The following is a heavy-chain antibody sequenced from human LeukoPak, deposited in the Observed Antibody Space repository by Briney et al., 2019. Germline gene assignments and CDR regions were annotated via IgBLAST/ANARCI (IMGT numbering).Heavy chain of an antibody. D-gene: IGHD2-21*02. CDR2: ISGSGGST. V-gene: IGHV3-23*01. Sequence: PGGSLRLSCAASGFTFSSYWMSWVRQAPGKGLEWVSAISGSGGSTYYADSVKGRFSISRDNSKKIVYLQMNSLRAEDTAVYYCAKDRMGGVTFFDYWGQGTLVTVSS. CDR3: AKDRMGGVTFFDY. CDR1: GFTFSSYW. J-gene: IGHJ4*02.